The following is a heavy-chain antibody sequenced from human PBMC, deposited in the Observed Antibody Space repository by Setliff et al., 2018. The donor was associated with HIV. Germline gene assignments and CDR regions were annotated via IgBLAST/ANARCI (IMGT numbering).Heavy chain of an antibody. D-gene: IGHD3-22*01. CDR3: ARGFSSAFFHEFFDY. CDR1: GDSMNDYY. J-gene: IGHJ4*02. Sequence: SETLSLTCTVSGDSMNDYYWSWIRQTAGKGLEWIGRVYNSGSTNYNPSFMSRVSISVDTSKSQFSLKLRSVTAADTAVYFCARGFSSAFFHEFFDYWGQGALVTVSS. CDR2: VYNSGST. V-gene: IGHV4-4*07.